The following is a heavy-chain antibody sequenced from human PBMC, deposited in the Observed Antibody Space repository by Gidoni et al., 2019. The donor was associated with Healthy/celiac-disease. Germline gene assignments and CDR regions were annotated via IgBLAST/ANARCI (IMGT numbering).Heavy chain of an antibody. V-gene: IGHV3-23*01. CDR2: ISGSGGST. Sequence: EVQLLESGGGLVQPGGSLRLSCAASGFTFSSYAMSWVRQAPGKGLEWVSAISGSGGSTYYADSVKGRFTISRDNSKNTLYLQMNSLRAEDTAVYYCAKELLWFGELLSPDYFDYWGQGTLVTVSS. CDR3: AKELLWFGELLSPDYFDY. D-gene: IGHD3-10*01. J-gene: IGHJ4*02. CDR1: GFTFSSYA.